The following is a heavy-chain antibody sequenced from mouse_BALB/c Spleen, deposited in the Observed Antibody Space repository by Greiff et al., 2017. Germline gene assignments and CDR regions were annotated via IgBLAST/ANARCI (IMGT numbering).Heavy chain of an antibody. D-gene: IGHD1-1*01. Sequence: QVQLQQPGAELVRPGASVKLSCKASGYTFTSYWINWVKQRPGQGLEWIGNIYPSDSYTNYNQKFKDKATLTVDKSSSTAYMQLSSPTSVDSAVYYCTRWGLLHYFDYWGQGTTLTVSS. J-gene: IGHJ2*01. CDR1: GYTFTSYW. V-gene: IGHV1-69*02. CDR2: IYPSDSYT. CDR3: TRWGLLHYFDY.